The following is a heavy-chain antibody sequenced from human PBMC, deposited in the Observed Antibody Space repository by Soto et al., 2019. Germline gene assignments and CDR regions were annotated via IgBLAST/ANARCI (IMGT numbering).Heavy chain of an antibody. CDR3: EAYDSSGYRQFDY. CDR1: GGTFSSYA. CDR2: IIPILGTA. D-gene: IGHD3-22*01. Sequence: QVQLVQSGAEVKKPGSSVQVSCKASGGTFSSYAISWVRQAPGQGLEWMGGIIPILGTANYAQKFQGRVTITADESTTTAYMELSSLRAEDPAVYYCEAYDSSGYRQFDYWGQGTLVTVSS. J-gene: IGHJ4*02. V-gene: IGHV1-69*12.